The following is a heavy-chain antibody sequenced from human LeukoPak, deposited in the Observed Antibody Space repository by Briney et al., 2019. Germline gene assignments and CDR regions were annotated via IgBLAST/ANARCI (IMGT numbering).Heavy chain of an antibody. CDR3: AKGIDSGNFEPPHS. D-gene: IGHD4-11*01. CDR2: ISYDGSNK. CDR1: GFTFSSYA. V-gene: IGHV3-30*04. Sequence: PGGSLRLSCAASGFTFSSYAMHWVRQAPGKGLEWVAVISYDGSNKYYADSVKGRFTISRDNSKSTLFLQMTSLRAADTAVYYCAKGIDSGNFEPPHSWGQGTLVTVSS. J-gene: IGHJ4*02.